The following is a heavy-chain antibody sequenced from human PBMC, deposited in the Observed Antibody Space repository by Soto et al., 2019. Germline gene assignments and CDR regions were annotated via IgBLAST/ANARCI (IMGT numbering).Heavy chain of an antibody. V-gene: IGHV3-30*18. CDR2: ISYDGSNK. Sequence: QGQLVESGGGVVPPGRSLRLSCAASGFTFSSFGMQWVRQAPGKGLEWVAGISYDGSNKYYEDSVKGRFTISRDNSKNMIYLQMNSLRAEDTAVYYCAKDTSKYSSNWPAYYGMDVWGQGTTVTVSS. CDR1: GFTFSSFG. CDR3: AKDTSKYSSNWPAYYGMDV. D-gene: IGHD6-13*01. J-gene: IGHJ6*02.